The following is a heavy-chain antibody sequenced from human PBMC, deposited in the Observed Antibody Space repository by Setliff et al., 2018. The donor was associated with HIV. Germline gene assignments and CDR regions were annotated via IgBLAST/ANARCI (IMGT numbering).Heavy chain of an antibody. Sequence: SETLSLTCSVSGGSISSGGYYWSWIRQPAGKGLEWIGFIFYTGSTTYNPSLNGRVTISVDTSKNQFSLKLSSVTAADTAVYYCATHGAQWGQGTLVTVSS. V-gene: IGHV4-61*10. CDR2: IFYTGST. J-gene: IGHJ4*02. CDR3: ATHGAQ. D-gene: IGHD1-26*01. CDR1: GGSISSGGYY.